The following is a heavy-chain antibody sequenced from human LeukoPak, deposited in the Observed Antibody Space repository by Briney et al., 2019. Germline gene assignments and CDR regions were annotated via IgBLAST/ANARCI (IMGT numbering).Heavy chain of an antibody. J-gene: IGHJ4*02. D-gene: IGHD2-15*01. CDR2: TNPYNGGT. V-gene: IGHV1-2*02. Sequence: ASVTVSCKASGYTFTGYYMHWLRQAPGQGREWVGWTNPYNGGTNYAQKFQGRVTMTRATSISTAYLELSGLRSHDTAVYYCARARDRRVVVAATLAYWGQGTLVTASS. CDR1: GYTFTGYY. CDR3: ARARDRRVVVAATLAY.